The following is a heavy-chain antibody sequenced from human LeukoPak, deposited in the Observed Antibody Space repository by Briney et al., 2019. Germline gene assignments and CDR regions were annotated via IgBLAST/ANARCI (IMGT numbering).Heavy chain of an antibody. CDR2: ISGSGGST. CDR3: AKVRIVVVPAAIYFDY. V-gene: IGHV3-23*01. J-gene: IGHJ4*02. CDR1: GFTFSSYA. D-gene: IGHD2-2*01. Sequence: PGGSLRLSCAASGFTFSSYAMSWVRQAPGKGLEWVSAISGSGGSTYYADSVKGRFTISRDNSKNTLYLQMNSLRAEDTAVYYCAKVRIVVVPAAIYFDYWGQGTLVTVSS.